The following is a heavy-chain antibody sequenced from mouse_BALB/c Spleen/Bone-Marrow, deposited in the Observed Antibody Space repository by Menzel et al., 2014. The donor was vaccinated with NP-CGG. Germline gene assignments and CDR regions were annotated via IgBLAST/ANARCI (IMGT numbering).Heavy chain of an antibody. CDR3: ARYGYAMDY. V-gene: IGHV2-6-1*01. CDR2: IWSGGST. J-gene: IGHJ4*01. CDR1: GFSLTSYG. D-gene: IGHD1-1*01. Sequence: VMLEESGPGLVAPSQTLSITCTISGFSLTSYGVHWVRQPPGKGLEWLVVIWSGGSTTYNSALKSRLSISTDNPKSQCFLKMNSLQTDDTAMYYCARYGYAMDYWGQGTSATIYS.